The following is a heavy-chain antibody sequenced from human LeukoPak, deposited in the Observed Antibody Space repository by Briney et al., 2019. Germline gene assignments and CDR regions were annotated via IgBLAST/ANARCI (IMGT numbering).Heavy chain of an antibody. CDR2: MNLHSGNT. V-gene: IGHV1-8*01. CDR3: ARSPTGTTSSWYRTYCYYGMDV. Sequence: ASVKLSCNVSVYPFTSYDINWVRQATAQGFVGMGWMNLHSGNTGYAQKFHCTLTMTRNTSMSTAYMELSSLRSEDTAVYYCARSPTGTTSSWYRTYCYYGMDVWGQGTTVTVSS. J-gene: IGHJ6*02. CDR1: VYPFTSYD. D-gene: IGHD6-13*01.